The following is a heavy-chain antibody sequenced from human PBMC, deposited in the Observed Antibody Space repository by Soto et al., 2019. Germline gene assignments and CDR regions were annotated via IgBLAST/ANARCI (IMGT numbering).Heavy chain of an antibody. V-gene: IGHV1-69*06. D-gene: IGHD3-3*01. CDR1: GGTFSSYG. CDR2: IIPIFGTA. J-gene: IGHJ6*02. CDR3: ARSMETYYYGMDV. Sequence: EASVKVSCKASGGTFSSYGISWVRQAPGQGLEWMGGIIPIFGTANYAQKFQGRVTITAYKSTSTAYMELSSLRSEDTAVDYCARSMETYYYGMDVRGQGTTVTVSS.